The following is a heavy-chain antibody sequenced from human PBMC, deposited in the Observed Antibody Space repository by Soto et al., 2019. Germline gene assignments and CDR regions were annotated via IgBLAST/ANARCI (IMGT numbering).Heavy chain of an antibody. CDR3: ARLSYGDYYFDY. CDR2: IKRDGSEI. J-gene: IGHJ4*02. V-gene: IGHV3-7*03. CDR1: GFIFSDYW. Sequence: GGSLRLSCVASGFIFSDYWMTWVRQAPGKGLEWVANIKRDGSEIYDIDSVKGRFTISRDNAENSLYLQMNSLRVDDTAVYYCARLSYGDYYFDYWGQGIPVTVSS. D-gene: IGHD2-21*02.